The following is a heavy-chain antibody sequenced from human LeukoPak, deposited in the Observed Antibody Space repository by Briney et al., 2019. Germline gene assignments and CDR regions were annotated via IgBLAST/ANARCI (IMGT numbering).Heavy chain of an antibody. CDR2: IYYSGST. CDR1: GGSISSSSYY. V-gene: IGHV4-39*07. J-gene: IGHJ5*02. CDR3: ARVIELEINWFGP. Sequence: SETLSLTCTVSGGSISSSSYYWGWIRQPPGKGLEWIGSIYYSGSTYYNPSLKSRVTISVDTSKNQLSLKLSSVTAADTAVYYCARVIELEINWFGPWGQGTLVTVSS. D-gene: IGHD5-24*01.